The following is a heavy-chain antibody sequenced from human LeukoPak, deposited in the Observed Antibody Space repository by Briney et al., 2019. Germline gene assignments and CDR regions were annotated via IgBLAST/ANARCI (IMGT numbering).Heavy chain of an antibody. Sequence: GGSLRLSCAASGFTFSNYAMSWVRQAPGKGLEWVSSISAASSYTYYTDSVKGRFTISRDNAKSSLSLQINSLRAEDTAVFYCAREIPTGRAFDYWGQGTLVTVSS. J-gene: IGHJ4*02. CDR3: AREIPTGRAFDY. V-gene: IGHV3-21*01. CDR1: GFTFSNYA. CDR2: ISAASSYT. D-gene: IGHD1-14*01.